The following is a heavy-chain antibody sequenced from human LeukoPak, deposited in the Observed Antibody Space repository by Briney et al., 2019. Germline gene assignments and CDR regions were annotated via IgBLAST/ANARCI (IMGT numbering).Heavy chain of an antibody. Sequence: GGSLRLSCAASGFTFSSYAMSWVRQAPGKGLGWVSAISGSGGSTYYADSVKGRFTISRDNSKNTLYLQMNSLRAEDTAVYYCARDRPHYYDSEYYFDYWGQGTLVTVSS. CDR1: GFTFSSYA. V-gene: IGHV3-23*01. J-gene: IGHJ4*02. CDR3: ARDRPHYYDSEYYFDY. D-gene: IGHD3-22*01. CDR2: ISGSGGST.